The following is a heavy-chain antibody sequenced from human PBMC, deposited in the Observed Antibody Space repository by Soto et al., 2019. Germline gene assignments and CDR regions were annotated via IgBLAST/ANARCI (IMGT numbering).Heavy chain of an antibody. D-gene: IGHD2-15*01. CDR2: IYYSGST. V-gene: IGHV4-59*01. CDR1: GGSISSYY. CDR3: ASTYCSGGSCPHNYYYYYYMDV. Sequence: SETLSLTCTVSGGSISSYYWSWIRQPPGKGLEWIGYIYYSGSTNYSPSLKSRVTISVDTSKNQFSLKLSSVTAADTAVYYCASTYCSGGSCPHNYYYYYYMDVWGKGTTVTVSS. J-gene: IGHJ6*03.